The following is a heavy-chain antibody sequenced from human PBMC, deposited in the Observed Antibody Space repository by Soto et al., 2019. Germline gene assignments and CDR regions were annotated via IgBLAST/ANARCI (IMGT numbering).Heavy chain of an antibody. CDR3: ARSGYCSGGSCYAYFHYGMDV. CDR2: IYSGGTT. V-gene: IGHV3-53*01. Sequence: GGSLRLSCAASGFIVSSNYMNWVRQAPGKGLEWVSAIYSGGTTNYADSVKGRFTISRDNSKNTLFLQMNSLRAEDTAVYYCARSGYCSGGSCYAYFHYGMDVWGQGTTVTVS. D-gene: IGHD2-15*01. J-gene: IGHJ6*02. CDR1: GFIVSSNY.